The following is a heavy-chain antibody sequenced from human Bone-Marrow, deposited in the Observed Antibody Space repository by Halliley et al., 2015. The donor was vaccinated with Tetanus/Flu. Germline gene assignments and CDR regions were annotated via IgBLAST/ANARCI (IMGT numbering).Heavy chain of an antibody. V-gene: IGHV4-34*12. CDR2: IIKTGST. Sequence: TLSLTCAVNGGSLSGNYWSWIRQPPGKGPEWIGEIIKTGSTDYNSSLKGRVTMSVDTSKNQLSLNLRSVTAADSAVYYCMRAQGPYFNGMDVWGQGTTVTVSS. CDR3: MRAQGPYFNGMDV. CDR1: GGSLSGNY. J-gene: IGHJ6*02.